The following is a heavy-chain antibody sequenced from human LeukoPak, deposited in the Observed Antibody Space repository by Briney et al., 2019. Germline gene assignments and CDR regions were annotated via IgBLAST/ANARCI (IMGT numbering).Heavy chain of an antibody. CDR2: ISAYNGNT. D-gene: IGHD3-22*01. Sequence: GASVKVSCKASGYTFTHYYIHWVRQAPGQGLEWMGWISAYNGNTNYAQKLQGRVTMTTDTSTSTAYMELRSLRSDDTAVYYCARDLYYYDSSGYSRPTDYWGQGTLVTVSS. CDR3: ARDLYYYDSSGYSRPTDY. V-gene: IGHV1-18*04. CDR1: GYTFTHYY. J-gene: IGHJ4*02.